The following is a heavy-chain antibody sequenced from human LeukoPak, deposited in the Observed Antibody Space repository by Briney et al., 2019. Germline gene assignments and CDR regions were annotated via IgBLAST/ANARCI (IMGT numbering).Heavy chain of an antibody. J-gene: IGHJ3*02. CDR1: GGSISSYY. D-gene: IGHD3-22*01. Sequence: SETLSLTCTVSGGSISSYYWSGIRQPAGKGLEWIGRIYTSGSTNYNPSLKSRVTMSVDTSKNQFSLKLSSVTAADTAVYYCARATYYYDSSGYSDAFDIWGQGTMVTVSS. CDR3: ARATYYYDSSGYSDAFDI. V-gene: IGHV4-4*07. CDR2: IYTSGST.